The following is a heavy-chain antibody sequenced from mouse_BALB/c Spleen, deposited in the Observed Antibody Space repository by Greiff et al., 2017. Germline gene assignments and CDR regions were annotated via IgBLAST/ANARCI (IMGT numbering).Heavy chain of an antibody. V-gene: IGHV5-6-5*01. Sequence: EVKLVESGGGLVKPGGSLKLSCAASGFTLSSYAMSWVRQTPEKRLEWVASISIGGSTYYPDSVKGRFTISRDNARNILYLQMSSLRSEDTAMYYGARGRALYYCDYWGQGTTLTVSS. CDR2: ISIGGST. CDR1: GFTLSSYA. D-gene: IGHD3-1*01. CDR3: ARGRALYYCDY. J-gene: IGHJ2*01.